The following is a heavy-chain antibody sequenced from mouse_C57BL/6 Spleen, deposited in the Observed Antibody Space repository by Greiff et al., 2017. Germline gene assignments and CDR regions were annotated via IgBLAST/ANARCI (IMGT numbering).Heavy chain of an antibody. V-gene: IGHV1-9*01. CDR3: VRCGVNGYDEENYFDY. J-gene: IGHJ2*01. Sequence: VKVVESGAELMKPGASVKLSCKATGYTFTGYWIEWVKQRPGHGLEWIGEILPGSGSTNYNEKFKGKATFTADTSSNTAYMQLSSLTTEDSAIYYGVRCGVNGYDEENYFDYWGQGTTLTVSS. D-gene: IGHD2-2*01. CDR2: ILPGSGST. CDR1: GYTFTGYW.